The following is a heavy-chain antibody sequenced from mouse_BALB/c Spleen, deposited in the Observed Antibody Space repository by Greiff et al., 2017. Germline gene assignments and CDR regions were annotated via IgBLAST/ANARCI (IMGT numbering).Heavy chain of an antibody. V-gene: IGHV5-12-1*01. CDR3: AGQCYGSSYAMDY. CDR2: ISSGGGST. J-gene: IGHJ4*01. CDR1: GFAFSSYD. D-gene: IGHD1-1*01. Sequence: EVQLVESGGGLVKPGGSLKLSCAASGFAFSSYDMSWVRQTPEKRLEWVAYISSGGGSTYYPDTVKGRITISRDNAKNTLYLQMSSLKSEDTAMYYCAGQCYGSSYAMDYWGQGTSVTVSS.